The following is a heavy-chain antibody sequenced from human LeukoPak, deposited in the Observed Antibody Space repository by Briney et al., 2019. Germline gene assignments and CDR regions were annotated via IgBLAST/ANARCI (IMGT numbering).Heavy chain of an antibody. CDR3: VKDIRRGDNYGYDQFAY. V-gene: IGHV3-30*02. J-gene: IGHJ4*02. Sequence: GGSLRLSCAASGFTFSHYAMHWVRQAPGKGLEWVAFIRYDGNNKNYADFVKGRFTISRDNYKNTLYLQMNSLRADDTSLYYCVKDIRRGDNYGYDQFAYWGQGTLVTVSS. D-gene: IGHD5-18*01. CDR2: IRYDGNNK. CDR1: GFTFSHYA.